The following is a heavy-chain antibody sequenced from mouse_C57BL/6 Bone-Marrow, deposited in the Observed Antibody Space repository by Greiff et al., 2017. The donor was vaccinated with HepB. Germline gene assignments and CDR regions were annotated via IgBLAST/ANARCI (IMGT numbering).Heavy chain of an antibody. CDR1: GYTFTSYW. CDR2: IDPSDSYT. Sequence: VQLQQPGAELVMPGASVKLSCKASGYTFTSYWMHWVKQRPGQGLEWIGEIDPSDSYTNYNQKFKGKSTLTVDKSSSTAYMQLSSLTSEDSAVYYCARRGWGDWYFDVWGTGTTVTVSS. CDR3: ARRGWGDWYFDV. V-gene: IGHV1-69*01. J-gene: IGHJ1*03.